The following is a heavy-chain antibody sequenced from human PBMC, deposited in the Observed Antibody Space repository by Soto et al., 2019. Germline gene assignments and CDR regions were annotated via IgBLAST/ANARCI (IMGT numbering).Heavy chain of an antibody. Sequence: EVQLVESGGDSVQPGGSLRLSCAASGFTFSTYWMHWVRQAPGEGLVWVSRIKGDGSTTSSAGSVEGRFTISRDNAKNTVYLHMNSLRADDTAVYYCARGAFHNYYVDYWGQGTLVTVSS. V-gene: IGHV3-74*01. CDR1: GFTFSTYW. CDR2: IKGDGSTT. J-gene: IGHJ4*02. D-gene: IGHD3-3*02. CDR3: ARGAFHNYYVDY.